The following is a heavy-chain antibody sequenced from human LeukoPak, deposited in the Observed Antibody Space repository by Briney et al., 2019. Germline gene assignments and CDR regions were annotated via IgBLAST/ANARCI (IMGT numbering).Heavy chain of an antibody. J-gene: IGHJ5*02. Sequence: PSETLSLTCAVYGGSFSGYYWSWIRQPPGKGLEWIGEINHSGSTNYNPSLKSRVTISVDTSKNQFSLKLSSVTAADTAVYYCARGSPSIPHYYGSGSYYEFGSPAGWFDPWGQGTLVTVSS. V-gene: IGHV4-34*01. CDR1: GGSFSGYY. CDR2: INHSGST. CDR3: ARGSPSIPHYYGSGSYYEFGSPAGWFDP. D-gene: IGHD3-10*01.